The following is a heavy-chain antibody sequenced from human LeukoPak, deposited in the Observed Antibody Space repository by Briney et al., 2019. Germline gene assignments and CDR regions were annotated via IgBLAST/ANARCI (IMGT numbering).Heavy chain of an antibody. V-gene: IGHV3-7*03. CDR3: AGAHIMVAFGH. Sequence: GGSLRLSCAASGFTFSSYWMSWVRQAPGKGLEWVANIKQDGSEKYYVDSVKGRFTISSDNAKNSLYLQMNSLRAEDTAVNSFAGAHIMVAFGHWGQGTLVTVSS. D-gene: IGHD2-21*01. CDR2: IKQDGSEK. CDR1: GFTFSSYW. J-gene: IGHJ5*02.